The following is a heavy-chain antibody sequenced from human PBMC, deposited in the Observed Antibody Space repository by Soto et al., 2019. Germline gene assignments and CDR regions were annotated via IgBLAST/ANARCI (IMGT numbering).Heavy chain of an antibody. D-gene: IGHD2-15*01. Sequence: SVTVSCKYYGYTCTGYYVRLECHAAGQGLEWMGWINPNSGGTNYAQEFQGRVTMTRDTSISTAYMEVSSLTSDDTAVYYCGSPRSGPSPDVGSWGHGTVVTVSS. V-gene: IGHV1-2*02. CDR2: INPNSGGT. J-gene: IGHJ5*01. CDR1: GYTCTGYY. CDR3: GSPRSGPSPDVGS.